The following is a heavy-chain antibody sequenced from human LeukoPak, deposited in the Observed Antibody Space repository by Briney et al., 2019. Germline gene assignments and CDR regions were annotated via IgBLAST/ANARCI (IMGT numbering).Heavy chain of an antibody. J-gene: IGHJ6*03. CDR1: GFTFSSYA. CDR3: ARGGYQPYYYMDV. D-gene: IGHD2-2*01. V-gene: IGHV3-21*01. Sequence: GGSLRLSCAASGFTFSSYAMNWVRQAPGEGLEWVSSISSSSGYIFYADSVKGRFTISRDNSKKIVYLQMDSLRVDDTAVYYCARGGYQPYYYMDVWGTGTTVTVSS. CDR2: ISSSSGYI.